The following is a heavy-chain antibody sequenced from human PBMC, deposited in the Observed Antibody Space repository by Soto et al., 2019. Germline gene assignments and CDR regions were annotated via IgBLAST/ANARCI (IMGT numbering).Heavy chain of an antibody. J-gene: IGHJ5*02. CDR3: ANCDFPLNWFVP. V-gene: IGHV3-23*01. CDR2: IRGSGGRT. CDR1: GFTFSRYA. D-gene: IGHD3-3*01. Sequence: LRLSYAASGFTFSRYAMSWVRQAPEKGLVWVSAIRGSGGRTYFADAVKGRGTISRDNSKYTLYLQLNSLRAEDTAVYYCANCDFPLNWFVPGGQGTLVTVFS.